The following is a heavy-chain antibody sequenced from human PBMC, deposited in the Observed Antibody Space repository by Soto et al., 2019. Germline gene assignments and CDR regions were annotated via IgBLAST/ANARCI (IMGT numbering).Heavy chain of an antibody. CDR3: TRFDQGFGETLWSFDY. D-gene: IGHD3-10*01. CDR2: IRSKAYGGTT. Sequence: GGSLRLSCTASGFTFGDYAMSWFRQAPGKGLEWVGFIRSKAYGGTTEYAASVKGRFTISRDDSKSIAYLQMNSLKTEDTAVYYCTRFDQGFGETLWSFDYWGKAPLVTLSS. CDR1: GFTFGDYA. V-gene: IGHV3-49*03. J-gene: IGHJ4*02.